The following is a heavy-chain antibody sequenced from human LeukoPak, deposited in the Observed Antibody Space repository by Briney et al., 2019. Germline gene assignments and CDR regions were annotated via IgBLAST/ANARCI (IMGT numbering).Heavy chain of an antibody. Sequence: SETLSLTCTVSGGSISSSSYYWGWIRQPPGKGLEWIGSIYYSGSTYYNPSLKSRVTISVDTSKNQFSLKLSSVTAADTAVYYCARIRTGYYIKGVYYFDYRGQGTLVTVSS. CDR1: GGSISSSSYY. J-gene: IGHJ4*02. D-gene: IGHD3/OR15-3a*01. V-gene: IGHV4-39*01. CDR3: ARIRTGYYIKGVYYFDY. CDR2: IYYSGST.